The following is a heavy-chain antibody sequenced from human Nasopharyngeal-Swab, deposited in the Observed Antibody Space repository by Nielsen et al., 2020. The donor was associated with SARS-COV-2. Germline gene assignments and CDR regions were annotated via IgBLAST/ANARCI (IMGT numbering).Heavy chain of an antibody. CDR2: IYSGGST. Sequence: ARQAPGKGLEWVSVIYSGGSTYYADSVKGRFTISRDNSKNTLYLQMNSLRAEDTAVYYCARDRFSGYMDVWDKGTTVTVSS. J-gene: IGHJ6*03. D-gene: IGHD6-25*01. CDR3: ARDRFSGYMDV. V-gene: IGHV3-53*01.